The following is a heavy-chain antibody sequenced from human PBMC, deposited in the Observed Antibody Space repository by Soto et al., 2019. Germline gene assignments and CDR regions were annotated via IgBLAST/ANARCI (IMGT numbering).Heavy chain of an antibody. J-gene: IGHJ4*02. D-gene: IGHD3-10*01. CDR2: IYYSGKN. CDR1: GGSISSGGFY. Sequence: QVQLQESGPGLVKPSQTLSLTCTFSGGSISSGGFYWSWIRQHPGKGLKWIGYIYYSGKNYYDPSRKSLVSISVDPSKNQSSLKLSSVTAADTAVYYCARAIVGSGNRYFDYCGQGTLYTVSS. CDR3: ARAIVGSGNRYFDY. V-gene: IGHV4-31*01.